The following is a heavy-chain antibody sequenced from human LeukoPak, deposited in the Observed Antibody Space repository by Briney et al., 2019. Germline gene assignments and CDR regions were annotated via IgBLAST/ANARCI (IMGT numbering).Heavy chain of an antibody. J-gene: IGHJ4*02. Sequence: SDTPSLTCTVSGGSISSYYWSWIRQPPGKGLEWIGYIYYSGSTNYNPSLKSRVTISVDTSKNQFSLKLSSVTAADTAVYYCACRGLREYYFDYWGQGTLVTVSS. D-gene: IGHD4-17*01. V-gene: IGHV4-59*07. CDR3: ACRGLREYYFDY. CDR1: GGSISSYY. CDR2: IYYSGST.